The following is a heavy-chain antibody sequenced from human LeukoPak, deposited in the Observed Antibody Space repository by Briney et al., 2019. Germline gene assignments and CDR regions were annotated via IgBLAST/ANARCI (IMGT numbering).Heavy chain of an antibody. D-gene: IGHD7-27*01. CDR1: GGSISSGYY. CDR3: ARPQLTGDGFYFDY. V-gene: IGHV4-38-2*02. J-gene: IGHJ4*02. Sequence: MTSETLSLTCTVSGGSISSGYYWGWIRQPPGKGLEWIGSIYHSGSTYYNPSLKSRVTISVDTSKNQFSLKLSSVTAADTAVHYCARPQLTGDGFYFDYWGQGTLVTVSS. CDR2: IYHSGST.